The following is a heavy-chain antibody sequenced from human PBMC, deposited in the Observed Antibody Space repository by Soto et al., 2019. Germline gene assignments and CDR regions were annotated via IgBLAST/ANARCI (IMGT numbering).Heavy chain of an antibody. CDR3: ARVSAAGTRWFDS. CDR2: IDYRGRT. CDR1: GASISSGGFY. J-gene: IGHJ5*01. D-gene: IGHD6-13*01. Sequence: QVQLQESGPGLVQPSQTLSLTCTVSGASISSGGFYWSWIHQFPGKGLEWIGYIDYRGRTFYNPSLNSRATISRDTSKSQFSLNVNSVTAADTAVFYCARVSAAGTRWFDSWGQGTLVTVSS. V-gene: IGHV4-31*03.